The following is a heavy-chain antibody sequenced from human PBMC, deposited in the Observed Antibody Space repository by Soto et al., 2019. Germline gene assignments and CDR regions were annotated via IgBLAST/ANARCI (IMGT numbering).Heavy chain of an antibody. CDR1: GGSISSGGYY. J-gene: IGHJ6*02. D-gene: IGHD3-10*01. V-gene: IGHV4-31*03. CDR3: ARDHCGSGHYYGMDV. CDR2: IYYSGST. Sequence: QVQLQESGPGLVKPSQTLSLTCTVSGGSISSGGYYWSWIRQHPGKGLEWIGYIYYSGSTYYNPSLKSRVTISVDTSKNQFSLKLSSVTAADTAVYYCARDHCGSGHYYGMDVWGQGTTVTVSS.